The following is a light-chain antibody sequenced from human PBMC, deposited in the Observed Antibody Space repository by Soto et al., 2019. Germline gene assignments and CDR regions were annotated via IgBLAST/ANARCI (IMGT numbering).Light chain of an antibody. J-gene: IGKJ1*01. V-gene: IGKV1-5*03. Sequence: DIQMTQSPATLSASVGGSVSITCRASQSITNWLAWYQLKPGKAPKLLIHEASNLHSGVSSRFTGSGSGTDFTLTITGLQPEDFATYYCQQYKSYWTFGQGTKVDIK. CDR3: QQYKSYWT. CDR2: EAS. CDR1: QSITNW.